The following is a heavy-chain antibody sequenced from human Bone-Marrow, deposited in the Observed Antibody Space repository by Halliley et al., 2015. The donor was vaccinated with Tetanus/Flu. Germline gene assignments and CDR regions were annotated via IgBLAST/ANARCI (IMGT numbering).Heavy chain of an antibody. Sequence: SLRLSCAASGFTFSTYSMNWVRQAPGKGLEWVSSISSSSRYIFYADSVKGRFTISRDNAKNSMYLQMSSLRAEDTAVYYCARDPGDYYDGSSYFLYYLDNWGQGTQVTVSS. CDR2: ISSSSRYI. J-gene: IGHJ4*02. D-gene: IGHD3-22*01. CDR1: GFTFSTYS. V-gene: IGHV3-21*01. CDR3: ARDPGDYYDGSSYFLYYLDN.